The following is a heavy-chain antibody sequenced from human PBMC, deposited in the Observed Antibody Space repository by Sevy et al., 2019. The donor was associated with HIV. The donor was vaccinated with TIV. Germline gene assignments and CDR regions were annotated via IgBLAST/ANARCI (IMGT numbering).Heavy chain of an antibody. CDR3: ARTSRFLEWLLPGGPDYGMDV. CDR1: GYSISSGYY. CDR2: IYHSGST. D-gene: IGHD3-3*01. V-gene: IGHV4-38-2*02. J-gene: IGHJ6*02. Sequence: SETLSLTCTVSGYSISSGYYWGWIRQPPGMGLEWIGSIYHSGSTYYNPSLKSRVTISVDTSKNQFSLKLSSVTAADTAMYYCARTSRFLEWLLPGGPDYGMDVWGQGTTVTVSS.